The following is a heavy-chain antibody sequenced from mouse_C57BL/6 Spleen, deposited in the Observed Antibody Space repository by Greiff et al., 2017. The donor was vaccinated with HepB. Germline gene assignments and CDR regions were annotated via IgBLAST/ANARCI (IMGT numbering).Heavy chain of an antibody. CDR3: ARNYVYDAYFAV. CDR1: GFTFSDYG. Sequence: EVKLVESGGGLVKPGGSLKLSCAASGFTFSDYGMHWVRQAPEKGLEWVAYISSGSSTIYYADTVKGRFTISRDNAKNTLFLQMTSLRSEDTALYYCARNYVYDAYFAVWGTLTPVTLSS. J-gene: IGHJ1*03. CDR2: ISSGSSTI. V-gene: IGHV5-17*01. D-gene: IGHD2-2*01.